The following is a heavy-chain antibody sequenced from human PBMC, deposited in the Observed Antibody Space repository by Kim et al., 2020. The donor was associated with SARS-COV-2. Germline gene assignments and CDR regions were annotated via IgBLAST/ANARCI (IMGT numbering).Heavy chain of an antibody. J-gene: IGHJ4*02. D-gene: IGHD3-10*01. V-gene: IGHV4-4*02. Sequence: SETLSLTCAVSGGSISSSNWWSWVRQPPGKGLEWIGEIYHSGSTNYNPSLKSRVTISVDKSKNQFSLKLSSVTAADTAVYYCARGDHHYGLGIPESADYWGQGTLVTVSS. CDR2: IYHSGST. CDR1: GGSISSSNW. CDR3: ARGDHHYGLGIPESADY.